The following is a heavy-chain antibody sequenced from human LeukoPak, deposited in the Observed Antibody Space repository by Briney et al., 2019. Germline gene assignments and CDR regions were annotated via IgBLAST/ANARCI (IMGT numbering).Heavy chain of an antibody. CDR2: INPSGGST. D-gene: IGHD3-16*02. CDR3: AREGNAPRYFDY. V-gene: IGHV1-46*01. Sequence: GASVKVSCKASGYTFTSYYMHWVRQAPGQGLEWMGIINPSGGSTSYAQKFQGRVTMTRDTSTSTVYMELSSLRSEDTAMYYCAREGNAPRYFDYWGQGTLVTVSS. J-gene: IGHJ4*02. CDR1: GYTFTSYY.